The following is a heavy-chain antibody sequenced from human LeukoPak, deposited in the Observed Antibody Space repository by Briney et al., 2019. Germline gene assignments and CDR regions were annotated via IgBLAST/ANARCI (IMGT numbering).Heavy chain of an antibody. D-gene: IGHD3-3*01. V-gene: IGHV1-2*02. Sequence: PGRSLRLSCAASGFTFSSYAMHWVRQAPGQGLEWMGWINPNSGGTNYAQKFQGRVTMTRDTSISTAYMELSRLRSDDTAVYYCARGVNSFGVVKPLGWFDPWGQGTLVTVSS. CDR2: INPNSGGT. CDR1: GFTFSSYA. J-gene: IGHJ5*02. CDR3: ARGVNSFGVVKPLGWFDP.